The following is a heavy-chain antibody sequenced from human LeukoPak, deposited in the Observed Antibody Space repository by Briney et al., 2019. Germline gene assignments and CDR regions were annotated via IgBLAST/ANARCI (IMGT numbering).Heavy chain of an antibody. Sequence: TGGSLRLSCAASGFTFSSYGMSWVRQAPGKGLEWVSAISGSGGSTYYADSVKGRFTISRDNSKNTLYLQMNSLRAEDTAVYYCAKARLVAGDFDYWGQGTLVTVSS. CDR1: GFTFSSYG. V-gene: IGHV3-23*01. J-gene: IGHJ4*02. CDR3: AKARLVAGDFDY. CDR2: ISGSGGST. D-gene: IGHD6-19*01.